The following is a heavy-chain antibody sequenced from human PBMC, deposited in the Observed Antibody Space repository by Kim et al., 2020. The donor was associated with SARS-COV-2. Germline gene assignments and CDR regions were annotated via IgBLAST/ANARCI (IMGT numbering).Heavy chain of an antibody. CDR3: GRGGSLDY. J-gene: IGHJ4*02. Sequence: AGDTYYVGSVKGRFTISRENAKNSLYLQMNSLTAGDTAVYYCGRGGSLDYWGQGTLVTVSS. D-gene: IGHD1-26*01. CDR2: AGDT. V-gene: IGHV3-13*01.